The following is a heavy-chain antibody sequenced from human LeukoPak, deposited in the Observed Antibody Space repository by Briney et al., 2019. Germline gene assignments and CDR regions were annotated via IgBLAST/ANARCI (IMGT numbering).Heavy chain of an antibody. Sequence: PSETLSLTCGVYGGSFSGYYWSWVRQPPGKGLEWIGEINPRGSTNYNPSLKSRVTLPADTSKNQFSLTLNSVTAADTAVYYCARRRLGYYFDYWGQGTLVTVSP. V-gene: IGHV4-34*01. CDR3: ARRRLGYYFDY. CDR2: INPRGST. D-gene: IGHD5-24*01. J-gene: IGHJ4*02. CDR1: GGSFSGYY.